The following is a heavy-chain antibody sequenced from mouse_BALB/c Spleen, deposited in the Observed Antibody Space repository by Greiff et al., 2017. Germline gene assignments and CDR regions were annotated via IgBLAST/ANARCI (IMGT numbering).Heavy chain of an antibody. Sequence: QVQLQQPGAELVKPGASVKLSCKASGYTFTSYWMHWVKQRPGQGLEWIGEIDPSDSYTNYNQKFKGKATLTLDKSSSTAYMQLSSLTSEDSAVYYCARGNSYYFDYWGQGTTLTVSS. CDR2: IDPSDSYT. D-gene: IGHD2-1*01. J-gene: IGHJ2*01. CDR3: ARGNSYYFDY. V-gene: IGHV1-69*02. CDR1: GYTFTSYW.